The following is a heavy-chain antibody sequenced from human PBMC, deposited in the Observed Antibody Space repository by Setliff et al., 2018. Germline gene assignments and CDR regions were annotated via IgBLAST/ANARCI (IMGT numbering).Heavy chain of an antibody. Sequence: GASVKVSCKASGYTFSNYGISWVRQAPGQGLEWMRWINPNSGGTNYAQKFQGRVTMTRDTSISTAYMELSRLRSDDTAVYYCASGDWLFAFDIWGQGTMVTVSS. CDR2: INPNSGGT. J-gene: IGHJ3*02. V-gene: IGHV1-2*02. CDR1: GYTFSNYG. D-gene: IGHD2-21*01. CDR3: ASGDWLFAFDI.